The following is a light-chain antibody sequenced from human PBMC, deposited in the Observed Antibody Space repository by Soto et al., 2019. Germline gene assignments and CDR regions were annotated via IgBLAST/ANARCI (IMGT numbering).Light chain of an antibody. CDR2: SNN. CDR1: SSNIGSNN. CDR3: AAWDDSLNGRV. J-gene: IGLJ1*01. Sequence: QSVLTQPPSTSVAPGQRVTISCSGSSSNIGSNNVNWYQQLPGTAPKLLIYSNNQRPSGVPDRFSGSKSGTSASLAISGLQSEDEADYYCAAWDDSLNGRVFGSGTKVTVL. V-gene: IGLV1-44*01.